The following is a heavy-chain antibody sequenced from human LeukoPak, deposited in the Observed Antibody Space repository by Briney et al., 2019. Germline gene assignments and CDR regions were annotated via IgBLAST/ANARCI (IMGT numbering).Heavy chain of an antibody. CDR3: ARAIQFGGYFDY. V-gene: IGHV3-53*01. CDR1: GFTLSGDY. J-gene: IGHJ4*02. D-gene: IGHD2-15*01. CDR2: IFGASTT. Sequence: GGSLRLSCAASGFTLSGDYMSWVRQAPGKGLEWVSVIFGASTTYYADSVKGRFTISRDNSKNTLYLQMNSLRAEDTAVYYCARAIQFGGYFDYWGQGTLVTVSS.